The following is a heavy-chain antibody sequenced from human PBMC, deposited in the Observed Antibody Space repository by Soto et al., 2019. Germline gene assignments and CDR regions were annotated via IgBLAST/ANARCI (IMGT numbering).Heavy chain of an antibody. Sequence: PGGSLRLSCAASGFTFTSHWMHWVRQAPGKGLVWVSRINTDGSATNCADSVKGRFTISRDNANNTLYLQMNSPRAEDTAVYYCAREFSRALDYWGQGTLVTVSS. CDR1: GFTFTSHW. CDR3: AREFSRALDY. CDR2: INTDGSAT. J-gene: IGHJ4*02. V-gene: IGHV3-74*01.